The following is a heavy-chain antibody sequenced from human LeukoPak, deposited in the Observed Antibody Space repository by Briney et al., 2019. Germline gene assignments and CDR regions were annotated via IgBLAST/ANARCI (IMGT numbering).Heavy chain of an antibody. J-gene: IGHJ3*02. D-gene: IGHD5-12*01. CDR2: INTNTGNP. CDR1: GYTFTSYA. Sequence: GASVKVSCKASGYTFTSYAMNWVRQAPGQGLEWMGWINTNTGNPTYAQGFTGRFVFSLDTSVSTAYLQISSLKAEDTAVYYCARGGVATIWGSVAANDAFDIWGQGTMVTVSS. CDR3: ARGGVATIWGSVAANDAFDI. V-gene: IGHV7-4-1*02.